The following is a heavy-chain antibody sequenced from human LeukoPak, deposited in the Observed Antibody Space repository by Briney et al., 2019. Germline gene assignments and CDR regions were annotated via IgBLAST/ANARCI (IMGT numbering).Heavy chain of an antibody. CDR1: GSSISSSSYY. CDR3: ARAGNTIVVVPAAGTTWFDP. D-gene: IGHD2-2*01. Sequence: SDTLSLTCTVSGSSISSSSYYWGWIRQPPGKGLEWIGRIYYSGSTYYNPSLKSRATISVDTSKNQFSLKLSSVTAADTAVYYCARAGNTIVVVPAAGTTWFDPWGQGTLVTVSS. CDR2: IYYSGST. V-gene: IGHV4-39*01. J-gene: IGHJ5*02.